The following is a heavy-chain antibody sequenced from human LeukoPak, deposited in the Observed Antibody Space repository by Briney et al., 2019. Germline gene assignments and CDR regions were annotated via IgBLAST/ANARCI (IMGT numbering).Heavy chain of an antibody. J-gene: IGHJ4*02. D-gene: IGHD3-3*01. V-gene: IGHV3-23*01. Sequence: GGSLRLSCAASGCTFSSFAMSWVRQAPGKGLEWVSGISGTGGTTYYADFVKGRFTISRDNSKNTLYLQMNSLRDEDTAVYYCAKDRQFLEHLFDYWGQGSLVAVSP. CDR3: AKDRQFLEHLFDY. CDR1: GCTFSSFA. CDR2: ISGTGGTT.